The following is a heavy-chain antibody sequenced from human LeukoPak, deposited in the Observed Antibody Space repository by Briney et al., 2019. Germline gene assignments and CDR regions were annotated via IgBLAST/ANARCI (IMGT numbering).Heavy chain of an antibody. CDR2: IYHSGST. Sequence: SETLSLTCAVSGGSISSGGYSWSWIRQPPGKGLEWIGYIYHSGSTCYNPSLKSRVTISVDRSKNQFSLKLISVTAADTAVYYCARGGITFVGTLDYWGQGTLVTVSS. CDR3: ARGGITFVGTLDY. V-gene: IGHV4-30-2*01. CDR1: GGSISSGGYS. J-gene: IGHJ4*02. D-gene: IGHD3-16*01.